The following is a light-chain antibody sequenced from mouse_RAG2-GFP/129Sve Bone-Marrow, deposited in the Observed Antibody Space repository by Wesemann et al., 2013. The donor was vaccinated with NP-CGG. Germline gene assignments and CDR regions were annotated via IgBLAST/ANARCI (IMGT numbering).Light chain of an antibody. V-gene: IGKV6-20*01. CDR1: QDVSTA. CDR3: GQSYSYPFT. Sequence: IXMTQSHKFMSTSVGDRVSITCKASQDVSTAVSWYQQKPEQSPKLLIYGASNRYTGVPDRFTGSGSATDFTLTISSVQAEDLADYHCGQSYSYPFTFGSGTKLEIK. J-gene: IGKJ4*01. CDR2: GAS.